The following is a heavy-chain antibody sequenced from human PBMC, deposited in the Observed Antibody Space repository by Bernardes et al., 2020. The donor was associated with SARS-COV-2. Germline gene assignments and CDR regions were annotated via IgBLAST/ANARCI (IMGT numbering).Heavy chain of an antibody. J-gene: IGHJ5*02. CDR1: GFTFSDAW. V-gene: IGHV3-15*04. Sequence: GGSLRLSCTASGFTFSDAWMTWVRQGPGKGLEWVGRIERKSDGGTTDYAASVKDRFTISRDDSKNTVYLQMNSLKTEDTAVYYCTTTPLVLYDWFDPWGQGTLVTVSS. CDR2: IERKSDGGTT. CDR3: TTTPLVLYDWFDP. D-gene: IGHD2-2*02.